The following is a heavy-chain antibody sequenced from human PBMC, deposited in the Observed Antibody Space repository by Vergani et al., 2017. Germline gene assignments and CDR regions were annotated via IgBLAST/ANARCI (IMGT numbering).Heavy chain of an antibody. Sequence: EVQLVESGGGLVQPGGSLKLSCAASGFTFSGSAMHWVRQASGKGLEWVGRIRSKANSYATAYAASVKGRFTISRDDSKNTAYLQMNSLKTEDTAVYYFTSPNDDILAGYSDYWGQGTLVTVSS. V-gene: IGHV3-73*02. CDR3: TSPNDDILAGYSDY. J-gene: IGHJ4*02. D-gene: IGHD3-9*01. CDR2: IRSKANSYAT. CDR1: GFTFSGSA.